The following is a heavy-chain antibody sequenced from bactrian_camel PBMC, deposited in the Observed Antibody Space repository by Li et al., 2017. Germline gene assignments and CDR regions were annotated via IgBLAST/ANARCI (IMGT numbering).Heavy chain of an antibody. CDR1: GFTFRGRC. CDR2: VNTASEA. D-gene: IGHD6*01. CDR3: AAAFGSCSGFNY. J-gene: IGHJ4*01. Sequence: VQLVESGGGSVEAGETLTLSCAASGFTFRGRCMAWFRQAAGKEREGVASVNTASEAFYVDSVKGRFIVSRDNAKNTLYLQMNSLTPEDTAMYYCAAAFGSCSGFNYWGQGTQVTVS. V-gene: IGHV3S55*01.